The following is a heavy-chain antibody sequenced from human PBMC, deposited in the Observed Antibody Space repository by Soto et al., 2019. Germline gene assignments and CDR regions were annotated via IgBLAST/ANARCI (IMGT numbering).Heavy chain of an antibody. Sequence: SLRLSCAASGFTFSSYAMSWVRQAPGKGLEWVSAISGSGGSTYYADSVKGRFTISRDNSKNTLYLQMNSLISEDTAMYYCARVRPAAGLNWFDPWGQGTLVTVSS. CDR3: ARVRPAAGLNWFDP. V-gene: IGHV3-23*01. J-gene: IGHJ5*02. CDR2: ISGSGGST. D-gene: IGHD2-2*01. CDR1: GFTFSSYA.